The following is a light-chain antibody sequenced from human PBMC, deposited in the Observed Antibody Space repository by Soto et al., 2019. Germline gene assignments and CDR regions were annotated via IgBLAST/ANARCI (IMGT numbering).Light chain of an antibody. CDR2: RAS. J-gene: IGKJ4*01. Sequence: DIQMTQSPSTLSESVGDRVTLTCRASQSISSWLAWYQQKPGKAPKLLIYRASNLDSGVPSRFSGSGSGTEFTLTISSLQPDDFATYYCQQYKGFPLTFGGGTKVEI. CDR3: QQYKGFPLT. CDR1: QSISSW. V-gene: IGKV1-5*03.